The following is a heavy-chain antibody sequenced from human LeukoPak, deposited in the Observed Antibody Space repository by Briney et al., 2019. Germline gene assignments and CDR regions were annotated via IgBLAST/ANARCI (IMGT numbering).Heavy chain of an antibody. CDR2: INHSGST. V-gene: IGHV4-34*01. Sequence: SETLSLTCAVYGGSLSGYYWSWIRQPPGKGLEWVGEINHSGSTNYNPSLKSRVTISVDTSKNQFSLKLSSVTAADTAVYYCARGRVYPYYYMDVWGKGTTVTVSS. CDR1: GGSLSGYY. CDR3: ARGRVYPYYYMDV. J-gene: IGHJ6*03. D-gene: IGHD3-10*01.